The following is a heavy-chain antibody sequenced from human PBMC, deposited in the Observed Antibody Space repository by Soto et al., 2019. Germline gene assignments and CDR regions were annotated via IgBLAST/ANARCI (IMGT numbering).Heavy chain of an antibody. J-gene: IGHJ2*01. V-gene: IGHV4-59*01. CDR2: IYYSGST. Sequence: QVQLQESGPGLVKPSETLSLTCTVSGGSISSYDWSWIRQPPGNGLEWIGYIYYSGSTNYNPSLKSRVTISVDTSKNQFSLKLSSVTAADTAEYYCARVGGYEGELLGYFDLWGRGTLVTVSS. CDR1: GGSISSYD. CDR3: ARVGGYEGELLGYFDL. D-gene: IGHD5-12*01.